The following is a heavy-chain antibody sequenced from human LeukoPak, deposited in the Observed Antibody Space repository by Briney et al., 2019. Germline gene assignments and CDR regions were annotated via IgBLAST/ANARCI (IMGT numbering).Heavy chain of an antibody. J-gene: IGHJ4*02. Sequence: RSGGSLRLSCAASGFTFSSYAMSWVRQAPGKGLEWVSAISGSGGSTYYADSVKGRFTISRDNSKNTLYLQMNSLRAEDTAVYYCAKSPDPLITIFGVVITPFDYWGQGTLVTVSS. D-gene: IGHD3-3*01. CDR2: ISGSGGST. CDR1: GFTFSSYA. V-gene: IGHV3-23*01. CDR3: AKSPDPLITIFGVVITPFDY.